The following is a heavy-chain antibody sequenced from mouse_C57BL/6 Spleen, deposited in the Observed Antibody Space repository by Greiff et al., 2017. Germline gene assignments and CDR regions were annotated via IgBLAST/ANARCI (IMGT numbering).Heavy chain of an antibody. CDR2: IYPRSGNT. D-gene: IGHD2-1*01. Sequence: VHLVESGAELARPGASVTLSCKASGYTFTSYGISWVKQRTGQGLEWIGEIYPRSGNTYYNEKCKGKATLTADKSSSTAYMELRSLASEDSAVSFRARGCNNEGFDYWGQGTTLSVSS. J-gene: IGHJ2*01. V-gene: IGHV1-81*01. CDR3: ARGCNNEGFDY. CDR1: GYTFTSYG.